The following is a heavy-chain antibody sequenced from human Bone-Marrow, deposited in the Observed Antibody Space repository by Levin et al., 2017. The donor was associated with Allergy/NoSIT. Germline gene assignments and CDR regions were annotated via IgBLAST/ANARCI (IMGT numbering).Heavy chain of an antibody. J-gene: IGHJ4*02. D-gene: IGHD4-17*01. Sequence: GESLKISCAASGFTFSSYAMHWVRQAPGKGLEYVSTVSSNGGNTYYANSVKGRFTISRDNSKNTLYLQMGSLRADDMAVYYCARGTYGDLDYWGQGTLVTVSS. CDR3: ARGTYGDLDY. CDR2: VSSNGGNT. V-gene: IGHV3-64*01. CDR1: GFTFSSYA.